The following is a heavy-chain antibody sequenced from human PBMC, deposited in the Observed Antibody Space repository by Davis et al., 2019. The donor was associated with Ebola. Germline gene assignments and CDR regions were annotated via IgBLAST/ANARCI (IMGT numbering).Heavy chain of an antibody. V-gene: IGHV3-21*01. CDR3: TRDRDGSGRPDY. CDR2: IGSTGTYI. D-gene: IGHD3-10*01. CDR1: GFTFSAYS. J-gene: IGHJ4*02. Sequence: GESLKISCAASGFTFSAYSMNWVRQAPGKGLEWVSSIGSTGTYIYYADSVKGRFTISRDNARNSLYLQMNSLTAEDTALYYCTRDRDGSGRPDYWGLGSLVIVSS.